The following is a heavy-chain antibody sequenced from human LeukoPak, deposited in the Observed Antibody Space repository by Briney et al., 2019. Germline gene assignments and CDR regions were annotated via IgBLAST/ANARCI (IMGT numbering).Heavy chain of an antibody. Sequence: GGSLRLSCAASGFTFSNYWMHWVRQAPGEGLVWVSSINSDGSSTTYADSVKGRFTISRDNAKNTLYLQMNSLRAEDTAVYYCARDRGYSYGFTGDAFDIWGQGTRVTVSS. CDR1: GFTFSNYW. D-gene: IGHD5-18*01. CDR2: INSDGSST. V-gene: IGHV3-74*01. CDR3: ARDRGYSYGFTGDAFDI. J-gene: IGHJ3*02.